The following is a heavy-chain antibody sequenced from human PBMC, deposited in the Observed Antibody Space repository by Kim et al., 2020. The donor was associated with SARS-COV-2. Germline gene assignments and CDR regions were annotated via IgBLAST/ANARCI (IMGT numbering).Heavy chain of an antibody. CDR1: GGTFSSYA. CDR3: ARSQYYYDSSGYFDAFDI. J-gene: IGHJ3*02. Sequence: SVKVSCKASGGTFSSYAISWVRQAPGQGPEWMGGIIPIFGTANYAQKFQGRVTITADESTSTAYMELSSLRSEDTAVYYCARSQYYYDSSGYFDAFDIWGQGTMVTVSS. V-gene: IGHV1-69*13. CDR2: IIPIFGTA. D-gene: IGHD3-22*01.